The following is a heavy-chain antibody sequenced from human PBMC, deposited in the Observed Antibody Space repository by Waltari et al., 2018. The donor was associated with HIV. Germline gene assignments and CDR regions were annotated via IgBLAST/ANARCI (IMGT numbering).Heavy chain of an antibody. J-gene: IGHJ6*02. CDR2: IYSGGST. D-gene: IGHD2-21*02. Sequence: EVQLVESGGGLVQPGGSLRLSCAASAFTVSSNYMSRVRQAPGKGLEWVSVIYSGGSTYYADSVKGRFTISRDNSKNTLYLQMNSLRAEDTAVYYCASIAYCGGDCYPRGMDVWGQGTTVTVSS. V-gene: IGHV3-66*01. CDR3: ASIAYCGGDCYPRGMDV. CDR1: AFTVSSNY.